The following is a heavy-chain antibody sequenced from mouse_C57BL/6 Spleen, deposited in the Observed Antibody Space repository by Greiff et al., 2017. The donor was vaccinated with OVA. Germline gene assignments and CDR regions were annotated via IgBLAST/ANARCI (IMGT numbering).Heavy chain of an antibody. CDR3: ARRDYGSSSSNAMDY. CDR2: IDPSDSYT. J-gene: IGHJ4*01. Sequence: QVQLQQSGAELVMPGASVKLSCKASRYTFTSYWMHWVKQRPGQGLEWIGEIDPSDSYTNYNQKFKGKSTLTVDKSSSTAYMQLSSLTSEDSAVYYCARRDYGSSSSNAMDYWGQGTSVTVSS. CDR1: RYTFTSYW. D-gene: IGHD1-1*01. V-gene: IGHV1-69*01.